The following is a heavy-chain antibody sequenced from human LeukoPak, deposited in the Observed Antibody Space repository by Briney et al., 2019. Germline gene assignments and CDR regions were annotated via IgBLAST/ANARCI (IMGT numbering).Heavy chain of an antibody. Sequence: GGSLRLSCAASGFTFSSYAMHWVRQAPGKGLEWVAVISYDGSNKYYADSVKGRFTISRDNSKNTLYLQMNSLRAEDTAVYYCATDRGWRTSGYHLYYFEYWGQGTLVTYSS. J-gene: IGHJ4*02. V-gene: IGHV3-30-3*01. CDR1: GFTFSSYA. CDR3: ATDRGWRTSGYHLYYFEY. D-gene: IGHD3-22*01. CDR2: ISYDGSNK.